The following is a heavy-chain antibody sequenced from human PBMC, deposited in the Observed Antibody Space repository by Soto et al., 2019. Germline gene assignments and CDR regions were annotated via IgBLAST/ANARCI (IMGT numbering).Heavy chain of an antibody. CDR2: INPRDGGT. D-gene: IGHD2-15*01. Sequence: ASVKVSCKASGNTFTTYYVHWVRPAPGQGLEWMGVINPRDGGTSYAQKFQGRVTMTRDTSTSTVYMELSSLRSEDTAMYYCARRGYCSGGSCPLGFDYWGQGTLVTVSS. CDR1: GNTFTTYY. CDR3: ARRGYCSGGSCPLGFDY. V-gene: IGHV1-46*03. J-gene: IGHJ4*02.